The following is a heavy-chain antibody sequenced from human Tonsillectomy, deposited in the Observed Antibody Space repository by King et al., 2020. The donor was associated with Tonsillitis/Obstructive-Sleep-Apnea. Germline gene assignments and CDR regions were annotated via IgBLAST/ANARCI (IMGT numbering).Heavy chain of an antibody. V-gene: IGHV1-18*04. CDR2: ISAYNGRT. CDR1: GYTFSNYG. Sequence: QLVQSGAEVKKPGASVKVSCKASGYTFSNYGVSWVRQAPGQGLEWMGWISAYNGRTSYAQDLQGRLTMTTDTSTATAYMELRSLRSDDTAVYYCARXXSLGSGSYYFDXGQGTLVTVSS. D-gene: IGHD1-26*01. J-gene: IGHJ4*02. CDR3: ARXXSLGSGSYYFD.